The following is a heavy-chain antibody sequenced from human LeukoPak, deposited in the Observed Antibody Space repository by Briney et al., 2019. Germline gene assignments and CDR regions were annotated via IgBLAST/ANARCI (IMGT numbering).Heavy chain of an antibody. V-gene: IGHV4-39*01. J-gene: IGHJ4*02. CDR2: IYYSGST. CDR3: ARHSGYYHYFDY. Sequence: SETLSLTCTVSGGSISSSSYYWGWIRQPPGKGLEWIGSIYYSGSTYYNPSLKSRVTISVDTSKNQFSLKLSSVTAADTAVYYCARHSGYYHYFDYWGQGTLVTVSP. CDR1: GGSISSSSYY. D-gene: IGHD3-22*01.